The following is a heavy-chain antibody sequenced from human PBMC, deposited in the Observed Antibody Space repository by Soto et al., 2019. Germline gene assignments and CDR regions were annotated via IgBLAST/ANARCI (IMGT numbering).Heavy chain of an antibody. D-gene: IGHD1-26*01. Sequence: QVQLVQSGAEVKKPGASVKVSCKAPGYTFTGYYMHWVRQAPGQGHGWMGWMNPNSGGTNYAQKFQGRVTMTRDTSISTAYMVLSRLRSDDTAVYYCARGVYCSGSYYPFDCWGQGTLVTVSS. CDR2: MNPNSGGT. CDR3: ARGVYCSGSYYPFDC. CDR1: GYTFTGYY. V-gene: IGHV1-2*02. J-gene: IGHJ4*02.